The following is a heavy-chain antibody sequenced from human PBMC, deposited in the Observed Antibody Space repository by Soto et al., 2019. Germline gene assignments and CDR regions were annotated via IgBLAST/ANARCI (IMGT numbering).Heavy chain of an antibody. J-gene: IGHJ6*02. Sequence: QLQLQESGSGLVKPSQTLSLTCAVSGGSISSGDYSWSWIRQPPGKGLEWIGCIYHRGSTYYNSSLKSRVIVSVDRSKNQFSLKLSSVTAADTAVYYCARAGFGVVSMDVWGQGTTVTVSS. CDR1: GGSISSGDYS. CDR2: IYHRGST. CDR3: ARAGFGVVSMDV. V-gene: IGHV4-30-2*01. D-gene: IGHD3-3*01.